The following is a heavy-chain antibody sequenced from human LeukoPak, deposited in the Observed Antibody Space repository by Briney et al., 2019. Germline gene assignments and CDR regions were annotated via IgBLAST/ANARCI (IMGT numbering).Heavy chain of an antibody. CDR1: GGSISPYF. Sequence: SETLSLTCTVSGGSISPYFWSWFRQPPGKGLERIGYISYTGSTIYSPSLKSRVTISVDTSKNQFSLQLTSVTAADTAVCYCARDDYRGVTNFDPWGQGTLVTVSS. CDR3: ARDDYRGVTNFDP. J-gene: IGHJ5*02. CDR2: ISYTGST. V-gene: IGHV4-59*01. D-gene: IGHD3-10*01.